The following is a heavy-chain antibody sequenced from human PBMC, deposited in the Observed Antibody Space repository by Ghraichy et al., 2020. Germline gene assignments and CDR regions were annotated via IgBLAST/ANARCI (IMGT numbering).Heavy chain of an antibody. V-gene: IGHV3-30*18. Sequence: GGSLRLSCAASGFTFSNYGMHWVRQAPGKGLEWVAVISYDGSKKYYADSVKGRFTISRDNSKNTLDLQMNSLRAEDTALYFCAKEGDCGGDCYSGMDVWGQGNTVTVSS. J-gene: IGHJ6*02. CDR1: GFTFSNYG. D-gene: IGHD2-21*02. CDR3: AKEGDCGGDCYSGMDV. CDR2: ISYDGSKK.